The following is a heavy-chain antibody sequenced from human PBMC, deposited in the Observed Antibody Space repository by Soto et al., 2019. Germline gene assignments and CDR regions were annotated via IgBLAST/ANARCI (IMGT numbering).Heavy chain of an antibody. V-gene: IGHV4-59*01. CDR1: GDSISSYY. CDR2: IHDSGRT. J-gene: IGHJ3*02. CDR3: ARVGRSGYYDAFDI. D-gene: IGHD3-3*01. Sequence: SETLSLTCTVSGDSISSYYWSWIRQPPGKGLEWIGYIHDSGRTNHNPSLESRVTISVDTSKKQFSLKLSSVTAADTAVYYCARVGRSGYYDAFDIWGQGTMVTVSS.